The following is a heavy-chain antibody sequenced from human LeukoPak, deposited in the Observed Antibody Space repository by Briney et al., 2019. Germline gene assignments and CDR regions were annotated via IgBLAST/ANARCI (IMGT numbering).Heavy chain of an antibody. V-gene: IGHV3-30-3*01. D-gene: IGHD3-3*01. CDR3: ARVREWSHIYYYYGMDV. CDR2: ISYDGSNK. J-gene: IGHJ6*02. CDR1: GFTFSSYA. Sequence: GGSLRLSCAASGFTFSSYAMHWVRQAPGKGLEWVAVISYDGSNKYYADSVKGRFTISRDNSKNTLYLQMNSLRAEDTAVYYCARVREWSHIYYYYGMDVWGQGTTVTVSS.